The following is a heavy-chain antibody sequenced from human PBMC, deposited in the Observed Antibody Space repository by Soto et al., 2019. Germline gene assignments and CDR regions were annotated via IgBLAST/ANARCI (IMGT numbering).Heavy chain of an antibody. J-gene: IGHJ6*02. V-gene: IGHV1-2*02. D-gene: IGHD3-10*02. CDR1: GYTFTAYH. CDR3: ARNMDYYYGRGSGNGHGV. Sequence: QVRLVQSGAEVKEPGDSVRVSCEASGYTFTAYHIHWVRQAPGPGLEWMGWINPKFGDTGYALDFQGRVSMTSDMSISTVYMELSRLTSDDTAIYYCARNMDYYYGRGSGNGHGVWGQGTTVTVFS. CDR2: INPKFGDT.